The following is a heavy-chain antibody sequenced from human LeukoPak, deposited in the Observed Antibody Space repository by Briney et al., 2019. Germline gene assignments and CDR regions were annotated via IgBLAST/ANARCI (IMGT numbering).Heavy chain of an antibody. D-gene: IGHD6-6*01. Sequence: SETLSLTCAVYGGSFSGYYWSWIRQPPGKGLEWIGEINHSGSTNYNPSLKSRVTISVDTSKNQFSLKLSSMTAADTAVYYCARVGIAARTQYYYMDVWGKGTTVTVSS. CDR1: GGSFSGYY. CDR2: INHSGST. J-gene: IGHJ6*03. CDR3: ARVGIAARTQYYYMDV. V-gene: IGHV4-34*01.